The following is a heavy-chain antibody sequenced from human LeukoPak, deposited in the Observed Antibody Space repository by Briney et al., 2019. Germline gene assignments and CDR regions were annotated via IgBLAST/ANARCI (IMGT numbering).Heavy chain of an antibody. D-gene: IGHD2-15*01. Sequence: GGSLRLSCAASGFTFSTYVMSCVRQAPGKGLEWVSSISDSGGSTYYADSVKGRFTISRDNSRNTLYLQMNSLRAEDTAVYYCAKGHCSAASCYYYFDYWGQGTLVTVSS. J-gene: IGHJ4*02. CDR1: GFTFSTYV. CDR3: AKGHCSAASCYYYFDY. V-gene: IGHV3-23*01. CDR2: ISDSGGST.